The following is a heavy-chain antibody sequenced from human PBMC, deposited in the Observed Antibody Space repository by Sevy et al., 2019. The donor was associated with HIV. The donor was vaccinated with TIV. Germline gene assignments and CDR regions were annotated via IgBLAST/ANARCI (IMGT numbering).Heavy chain of an antibody. CDR3: AKGVCMGATCPRDYYYYGMDV. D-gene: IGHD1-26*01. V-gene: IGHV3-23*01. J-gene: IGHJ6*02. CDR1: EFTFSSYA. Sequence: GGSLRLSCSASEFTFSSYAMSWLRQAPGKGLEWVSSISGSGRFTYYADFVEGRFIISRDNSKNTLCVQMNSLRAEDKAVEYCAKGVCMGATCPRDYYYYGMDVWGQGTTVTVSS. CDR2: ISGSGRFT.